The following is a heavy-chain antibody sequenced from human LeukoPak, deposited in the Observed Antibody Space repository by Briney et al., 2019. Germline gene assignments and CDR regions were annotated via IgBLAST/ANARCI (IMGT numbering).Heavy chain of an antibody. CDR3: ARVLAARRLDRAFDI. J-gene: IGHJ3*02. CDR2: IYPGDSDT. V-gene: IGHV5-51*01. D-gene: IGHD6-25*01. Sequence: GESLKISCKDSGYSFTTFWIGWVRQMPGKGLEWMGIIYPGDSDTRYSPSFQGQVTISADKSISTAYLQWSSLKASDTAMYYCARVLAARRLDRAFDIWGQGTMVTVSS. CDR1: GYSFTTFW.